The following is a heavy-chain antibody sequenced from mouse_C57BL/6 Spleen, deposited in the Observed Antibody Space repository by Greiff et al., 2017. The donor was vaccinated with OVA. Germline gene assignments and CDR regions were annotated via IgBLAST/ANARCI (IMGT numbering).Heavy chain of an antibody. CDR3: AREGDYGFAY. CDR1: GYSITSGYY. V-gene: IGHV3-6*01. J-gene: IGHJ3*01. CDR2: ISYDGSN. Sequence: EVKLMESGPGLVKPSQSLSLTCSVTGYSITSGYYGNWIRQFPGNKLEWMGYISYDGSNNYNPTLKNRISITRYTSKNQFFLKLNSVTTEDTATYYCAREGDYGFAYWGQGPLVTVSA. D-gene: IGHD2-4*01.